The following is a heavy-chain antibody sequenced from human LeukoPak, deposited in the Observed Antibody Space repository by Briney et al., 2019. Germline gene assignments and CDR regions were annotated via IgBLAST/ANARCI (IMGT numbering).Heavy chain of an antibody. CDR2: IYYSGST. CDR1: GGSVSSGSYY. Sequence: SETLSLTCTVSGGSVSSGSYYWSWIRQPPGKGLEWIGYIYYSGSTNYNPSLKSRVTISVDTSKNQFSLKLSSVTAADTAVYFCARAVLLLNYFDYWGQGTLVTVSS. CDR3: ARAVLLLNYFDY. D-gene: IGHD2-15*01. J-gene: IGHJ4*02. V-gene: IGHV4-61*01.